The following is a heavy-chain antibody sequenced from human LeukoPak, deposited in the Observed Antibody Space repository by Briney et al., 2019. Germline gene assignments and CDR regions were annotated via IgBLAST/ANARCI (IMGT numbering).Heavy chain of an antibody. J-gene: IGHJ4*02. V-gene: IGHV3-21*01. CDR3: AGGPIRGVIPYYFDY. CDR2: ISSSSSYI. D-gene: IGHD3-10*01. CDR1: GFTFSSYS. Sequence: GGSLRLSCAASGFTFSSYSMNWVRQAPGKGLEWVSSISSSSSYIYYADSVKGRFTISRDNAKSSLYLQMNSLRAEDTAVYYCAGGPIRGVIPYYFDYWGQGTLVTVSS.